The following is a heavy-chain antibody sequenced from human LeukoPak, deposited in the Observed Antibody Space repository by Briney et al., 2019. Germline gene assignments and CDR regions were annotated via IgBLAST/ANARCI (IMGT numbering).Heavy chain of an antibody. CDR3: AKGLVPASPLGYYFDY. Sequence: PGGSLRLSRAASGFTFSSYAMSWVRQAPGKGLEWVSAISGSGGSTYYADSVKGRFTISRDNSKNTLYLQMNSLRAEDTAVYYCAKGLVPASPLGYYFDYWGQGTLVTVSS. D-gene: IGHD3-16*01. V-gene: IGHV3-23*01. J-gene: IGHJ4*02. CDR2: ISGSGGST. CDR1: GFTFSSYA.